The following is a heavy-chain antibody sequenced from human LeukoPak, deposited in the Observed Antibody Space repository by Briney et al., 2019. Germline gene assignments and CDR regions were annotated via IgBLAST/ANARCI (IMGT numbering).Heavy chain of an antibody. CDR3: AKGGSI. V-gene: IGHV4-4*02. D-gene: IGHD1-26*01. CDR2: IYHSGNT. Sequence: SGTLSLTCGVSGASISNTNWWSWVRQPPGKGLEWIGEIYHSGNTNNNPSLKSRVTMSVDKSKNQFFLKLSSVTAADTAVYYCAKGGSIWGQGTMVTVSS. CDR1: GASISNTNW. J-gene: IGHJ3*02.